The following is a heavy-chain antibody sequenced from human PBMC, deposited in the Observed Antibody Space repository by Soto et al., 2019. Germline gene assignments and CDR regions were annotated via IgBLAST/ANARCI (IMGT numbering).Heavy chain of an antibody. CDR3: ARGNHRWLQLWYFDL. CDR2: IIPIFGTV. Sequence: QVQLVQSGAEVKKPGSSVKVSCKASGGTFSNYPISWVRQAPGQGLEWMGGIIPIFGTVNYAQKFQGRVPITADDSTSTAYMELSSLRAEDAAVYYCARGNHRWLQLWYFDLWGRGTLVTVSS. D-gene: IGHD5-12*01. J-gene: IGHJ2*01. CDR1: GGTFSNYP. V-gene: IGHV1-69*12.